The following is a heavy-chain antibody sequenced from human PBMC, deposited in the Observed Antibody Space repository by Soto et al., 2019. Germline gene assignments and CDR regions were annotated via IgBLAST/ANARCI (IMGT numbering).Heavy chain of an antibody. CDR3: AKYFNYFVVVVAASYAPGCDGMDV. CDR2: ISGSGGSP. CDR1: GFTFSSYA. V-gene: IGHV3-23*01. D-gene: IGHD2-15*01. J-gene: IGHJ6*02. Sequence: GGSLRLSCAASGFTFSSYAMSWVRQAPGKGLEWVSAISGSGGSPYYADSVKGRFTISRDNSKNTLYLQMNSLRVEDTAVYYCAKYFNYFVVVVAASYAPGCDGMDVWGQGTTVTVSS.